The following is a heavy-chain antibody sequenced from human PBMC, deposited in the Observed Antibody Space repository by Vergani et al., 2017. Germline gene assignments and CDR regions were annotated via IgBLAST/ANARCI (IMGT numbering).Heavy chain of an antibody. Sequence: QVQLQQWGAGLLKPSETLSLTCAVYGGSFSGYYWSWIRQPPGKGLEWIGEINHSGSTNYNPSLKSRVTISVDTSKNQFSLKLSSVTAADTAVYYCAREWADYYDSSGYYFDYWGQGTLVTVSS. V-gene: IGHV4-34*01. J-gene: IGHJ4*02. CDR2: INHSGST. D-gene: IGHD3-22*01. CDR1: GGSFSGYY. CDR3: AREWADYYDSSGYYFDY.